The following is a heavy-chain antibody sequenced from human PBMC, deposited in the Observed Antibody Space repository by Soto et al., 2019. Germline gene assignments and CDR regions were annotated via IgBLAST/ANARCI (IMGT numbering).Heavy chain of an antibody. D-gene: IGHD6-13*01. CDR3: ARDSSSWERACVDY. CDR1: GGTFSSYA. J-gene: IGHJ4*02. V-gene: IGHV1-69*13. Sequence: GASVKVSCKASGGTFSSYAISWVRQAPGQGLEWMGGIIPIFGTANYAQKFQGRVTITADESTSTAYMELSSLRAEDTAVYYCARDSSSWERACVDYWGQGTLVTVSS. CDR2: IIPIFGTA.